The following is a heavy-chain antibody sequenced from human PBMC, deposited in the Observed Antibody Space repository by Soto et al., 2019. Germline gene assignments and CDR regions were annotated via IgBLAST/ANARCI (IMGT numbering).Heavy chain of an antibody. CDR2: INYRGRT. CDR3: AICYWSRSRYDYDYGMDV. Sequence: PSETLSLTXTVSGGSISSRAYYWAWNRQPPGKGLEWIGSINYRGRTYYNPSLKSRVTISLDTSKNHFSLNLRSVTAADTAVYYCAICYWSRSRYDYDYGMDVWGQGTMVTVSS. J-gene: IGHJ6*02. CDR1: GGSISSRAYY. V-gene: IGHV4-39*02. D-gene: IGHD6-13*01.